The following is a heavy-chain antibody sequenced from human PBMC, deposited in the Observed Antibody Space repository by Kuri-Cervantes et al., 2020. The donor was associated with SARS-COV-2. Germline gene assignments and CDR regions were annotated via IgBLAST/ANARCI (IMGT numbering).Heavy chain of an antibody. V-gene: IGHV1-2*02. J-gene: IGHJ4*02. CDR3: ATGITIFGVVIRQFDY. CDR1: GYTFTGYY. CDR2: INPNSGGT. Sequence: ASVKVSCKASGYTFTGYYMHWVRQAPGQGLEWMGWINPNSGGTNYAQKFQGRVTMTEDTSTDTAYMELSSLRSEDTAVYYCATGITIFGVVIRQFDYWGQGTLVTVSS. D-gene: IGHD3-3*01.